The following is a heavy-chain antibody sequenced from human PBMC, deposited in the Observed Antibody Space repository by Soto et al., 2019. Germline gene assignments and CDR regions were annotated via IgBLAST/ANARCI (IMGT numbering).Heavy chain of an antibody. V-gene: IGHV4-34*01. D-gene: IGHD6-19*01. CDR1: GGSFSHFY. CDR2: TNHSGNT. Sequence: QVQLQLWGAGLLKPSESLSLTCAVYGGSFSHFYWTWIRQLPGRGLVWIGETNHSGNTNYNPPLESRVSISGDTYKNQFSRHLASVTAADTAVYDCGPRGAVADPRGYWGQGTLVTVSS. CDR3: GPRGAVADPRGY. J-gene: IGHJ4*02.